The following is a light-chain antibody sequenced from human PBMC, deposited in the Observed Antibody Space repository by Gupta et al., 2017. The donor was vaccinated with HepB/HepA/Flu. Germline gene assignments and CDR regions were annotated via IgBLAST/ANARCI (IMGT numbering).Light chain of an antibody. CDR2: KAS. CDR3: QKDYSSPRT. CDR1: QSVTNW. Sequence: DIQMTQSPSTLSACLGDRVTITCRASQSVTNWLAWYQEKPGKAPNLLTYKASSVERTMPSRFSGSRSGTEFTLTISSLQPDDFATYYCQKDYSSPRTFGQRTKVEI. V-gene: IGKV1-5*03. J-gene: IGKJ1*01.